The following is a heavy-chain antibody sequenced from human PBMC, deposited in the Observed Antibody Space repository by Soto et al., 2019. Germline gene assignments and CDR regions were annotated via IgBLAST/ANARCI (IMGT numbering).Heavy chain of an antibody. V-gene: IGHV3-23*01. Sequence: VQLLQSGGGLVQPGGSLTLSCAASGFTFGTTDMSWVRQAPGEGLEWVSTIDGSGGITYYADSVKGRFPISRDKSRNTVYLQMNSLRGHDRALYYCVKNSGWFNNWGQGALVTVSS. J-gene: IGHJ4*02. CDR1: GFTFGTTD. CDR2: IDGSGGIT. CDR3: VKNSGWFNN. D-gene: IGHD3-10*01.